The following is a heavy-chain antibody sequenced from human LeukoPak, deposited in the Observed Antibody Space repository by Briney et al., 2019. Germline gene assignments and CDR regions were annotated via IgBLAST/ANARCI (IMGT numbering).Heavy chain of an antibody. D-gene: IGHD3-10*01. CDR3: ARDADNYSGSGSFYH. CDR1: GFTFSSYS. CDR2: ISSRSSYI. V-gene: IGHV3-21*01. J-gene: IGHJ4*02. Sequence: GGSLRLSCAASGFTFSSYSLNWVRQAPGKGLEWVSSISSRSSYIYYADSVRGRFTISRDNAKNSLYLQMNGLRAEDTAVYYCARDADNYSGSGSFYHWGQGTLVTVSS.